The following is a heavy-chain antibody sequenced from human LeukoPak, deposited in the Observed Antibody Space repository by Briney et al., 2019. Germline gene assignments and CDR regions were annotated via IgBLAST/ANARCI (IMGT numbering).Heavy chain of an antibody. CDR3: AREGYSGETDY. CDR2: IYYSGST. V-gene: IGHV4-59*01. Sequence: SETLSLTCTVSGRSISSYYWSWIRQPPGKGQEWIGYIYYSGSTNYNPSLKSRVTISVDTSKNQFSLKLSSVTAADTAVYYCAREGYSGETDYWGQGTLVTVSS. J-gene: IGHJ4*02. CDR1: GRSISSYY. D-gene: IGHD1-26*01.